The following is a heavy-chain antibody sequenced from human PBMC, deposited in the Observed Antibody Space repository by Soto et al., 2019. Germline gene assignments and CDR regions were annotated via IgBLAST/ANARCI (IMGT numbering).Heavy chain of an antibody. V-gene: IGHV4-34*01. Sequence: SETLSLTCAVYGGSFSGFYWSWIRQPPGKGLEWIGEINHSGTTNSNPSLKSRVTISVDTSKNQFSLKLSSVTAADTAVYYCARDHTPRYNWNYFSWFDPWGHGTLVTVS. CDR3: ARDHTPRYNWNYFSWFDP. D-gene: IGHD1-7*01. CDR1: GGSFSGFY. CDR2: INHSGTT. J-gene: IGHJ5*02.